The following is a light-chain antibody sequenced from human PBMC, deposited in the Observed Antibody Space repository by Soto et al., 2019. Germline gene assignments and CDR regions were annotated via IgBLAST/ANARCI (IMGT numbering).Light chain of an antibody. CDR2: GNS. J-gene: IGLJ3*02. CDR1: SSNIGAGYD. V-gene: IGLV1-40*01. Sequence: QSVLTQPPSVPGAPGQRVTISCTGSSSNIGAGYDVHWYQQLPGTAPKLLFYGNSNRPSGVPDRFSGSKSGTSASLAITGLQAEDEADYYCQSYDSSLSGWVFGGGTKVTVL. CDR3: QSYDSSLSGWV.